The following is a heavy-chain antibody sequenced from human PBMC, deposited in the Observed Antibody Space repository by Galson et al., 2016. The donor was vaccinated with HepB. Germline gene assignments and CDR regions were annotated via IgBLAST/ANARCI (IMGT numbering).Heavy chain of an antibody. D-gene: IGHD3-16*02. V-gene: IGHV4-59*11. CDR2: IYYSGRT. J-gene: IGHJ4*02. Sequence: SETLSLTCTVSGGSMRGLYWSWIRQAPGKGLEVIGYIYYSGRTNYRTSLTSRVTISADTSRNQFSLKLTSVTPADTGVYYCARGLAPSEAIVQSPDYWGQGILITVS. CDR3: ARGLAPSEAIVQSPDY. CDR1: GGSMRGLY.